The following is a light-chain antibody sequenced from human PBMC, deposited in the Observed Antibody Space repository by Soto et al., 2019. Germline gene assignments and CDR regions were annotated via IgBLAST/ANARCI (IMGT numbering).Light chain of an antibody. Sequence: DIQMTQSPSSLSASVGDRVTITCRASQGISNYLAWYQQKPGKVPKLLVYAASTLQSGVPSRFSGSGSGTDFTLTISSLQPEDVATYYCQKYNSAPPLTFGGGTKVEIK. CDR3: QKYNSAPPLT. J-gene: IGKJ4*01. CDR1: QGISNY. CDR2: AAS. V-gene: IGKV1-27*01.